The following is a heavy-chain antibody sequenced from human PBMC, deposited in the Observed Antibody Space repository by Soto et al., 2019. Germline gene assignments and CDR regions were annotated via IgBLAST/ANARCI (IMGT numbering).Heavy chain of an antibody. V-gene: IGHV3-33*06. CDR3: ANRRGYNWSPPGYYFDY. D-gene: IGHD1-20*01. CDR2: IWYDGSNK. CDR1: GFTFSSYG. J-gene: IGHJ4*02. Sequence: PGGSLRLSCAASGFTFSSYGMHWVRQAPGKGLEWVAVIWYDGSNKYYADPVKGRFTISRDNSKNTLYLQMNSLRAADTAVYYCANRRGYNWSPPGYYFDYWGQGTLVTVSA.